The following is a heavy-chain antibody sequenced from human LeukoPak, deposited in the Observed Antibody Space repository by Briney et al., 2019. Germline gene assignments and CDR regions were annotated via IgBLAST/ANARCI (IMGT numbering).Heavy chain of an antibody. V-gene: IGHV4-4*07. CDR2: IYTSGST. D-gene: IGHD5-24*01. CDR1: GGSISSYY. J-gene: IGHJ6*03. Sequence: PSETLSLTCTVSGGSISSYYWSWIRQPAGKGLEWIGRIYTSGSTSYNPSLKSRVTMSVDTSKNQFSLKLSSVTAADTAVYYCARVGGYNYRYYYYYMDVWGKGTTVTVSS. CDR3: ARVGGYNYRYYYYYMDV.